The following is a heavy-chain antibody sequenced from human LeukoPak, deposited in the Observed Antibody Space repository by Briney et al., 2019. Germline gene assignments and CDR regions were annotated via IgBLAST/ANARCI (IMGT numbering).Heavy chain of an antibody. J-gene: IGHJ4*02. CDR2: INPGGNKK. D-gene: IGHD5-18*01. CDR1: GLTFSSSW. V-gene: IGHV3-7*01. CDR3: ARDLAYSRLDY. Sequence: GGSLRLSCAVSGLTFSSSWMDWVRQAPGKGLEWVASINPGGNKKYSADSVKGRFTISRDNAENSLYLQMNSLRVEDTAFYYCARDLAYSRLDYWGQGMLVTVSS.